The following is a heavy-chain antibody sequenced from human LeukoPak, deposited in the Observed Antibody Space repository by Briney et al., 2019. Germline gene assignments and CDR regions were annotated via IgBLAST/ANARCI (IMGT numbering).Heavy chain of an antibody. CDR3: ARQGSISALDF. CDR1: GGSFSGYY. J-gene: IGHJ4*02. Sequence: SETLSLTCAVYGGSFSGYYWSWIRQPPGKGLEGMGEINHSGSTNYNPSLKSRVTISVDTSKNQCSLKLSSVTAADTAVYYCARQGSISALDFWGRGTLVTVSS. V-gene: IGHV4-34*01. CDR2: INHSGST. D-gene: IGHD3-3*02.